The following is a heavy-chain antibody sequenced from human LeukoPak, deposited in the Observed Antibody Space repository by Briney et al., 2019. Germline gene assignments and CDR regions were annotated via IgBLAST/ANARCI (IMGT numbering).Heavy chain of an antibody. Sequence: PGGSLRLSCAASGFTFSSYEMNWVRQAPGKGLEWVSYISSSGSTIYYADSVKGRFTISRDNAKNSLYLQMNGLRAEDTAVYYCARGGYCSAGSCPPDGYWGQGTLVTVSS. CDR3: ARGGYCSAGSCPPDGY. D-gene: IGHD2-15*01. CDR2: ISSSGSTI. V-gene: IGHV3-48*03. J-gene: IGHJ4*02. CDR1: GFTFSSYE.